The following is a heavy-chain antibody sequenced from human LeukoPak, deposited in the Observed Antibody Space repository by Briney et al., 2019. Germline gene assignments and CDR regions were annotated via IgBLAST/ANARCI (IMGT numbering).Heavy chain of an antibody. V-gene: IGHV4-4*07. D-gene: IGHD3-22*01. Sequence: SETLSLTCTVSGGSISSYYWSWIRQPAGKGLEWIGRVYTSGSTNYNPSLKSRVTMSVDTSKNQSSLKLISVTAADTAVYYCARDEDSIFDYWGQGTLVTVSS. CDR3: ARDEDSIFDY. CDR1: GGSISSYY. CDR2: VYTSGST. J-gene: IGHJ4*02.